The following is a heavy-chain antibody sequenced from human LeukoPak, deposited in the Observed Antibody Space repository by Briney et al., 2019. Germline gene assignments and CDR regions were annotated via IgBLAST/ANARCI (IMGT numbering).Heavy chain of an antibody. CDR2: ISYDGSNE. CDR3: AKPTAGASDY. V-gene: IGHV3-30*18. CDR1: GFTFSTYG. Sequence: GGSLRLSCAASGFTFSTYGMHWVRQAPGKGLEWVAVISYDGSNEYYADSVKGRFTISRDNSKNTLYLQMNSLRAENTAVYYCAKPTAGASDYWGQGTLVTVSS. D-gene: IGHD1-1*01. J-gene: IGHJ4*02.